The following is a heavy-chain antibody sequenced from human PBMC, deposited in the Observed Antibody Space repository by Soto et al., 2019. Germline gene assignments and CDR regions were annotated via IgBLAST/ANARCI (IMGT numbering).Heavy chain of an antibody. V-gene: IGHV3-21*01. D-gene: IGHD6-6*01. CDR2: ISSSSSYI. CDR3: ARESIAAHNWFDP. Sequence: GGSLRLSCAASGFTFSSYSMNWVRQAPGKGLEWVSSISSSSSYIYYADSVKGRFTISRDNAKNSLYLQMNSLRAEDTAVYYCARESIAAHNWFDPWGQGTLVTVSS. CDR1: GFTFSSYS. J-gene: IGHJ5*02.